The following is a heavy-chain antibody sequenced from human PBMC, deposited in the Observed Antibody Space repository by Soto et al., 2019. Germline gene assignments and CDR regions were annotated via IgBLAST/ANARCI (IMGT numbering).Heavy chain of an antibody. CDR2: IYYSGST. CDR1: GGSISSYY. CDR3: TRVQHPDYFDY. J-gene: IGHJ4*02. V-gene: IGHV4-59*08. Sequence: SETLSLTCTVSGGSISSYYWSWIRQPPGKGLEWIGYIYYSGSTNYNPSLKSRVTISVDTSKNQFSLKLSSVSAADTAVYYCTRVQHPDYFDYWGQGTPVTVSS.